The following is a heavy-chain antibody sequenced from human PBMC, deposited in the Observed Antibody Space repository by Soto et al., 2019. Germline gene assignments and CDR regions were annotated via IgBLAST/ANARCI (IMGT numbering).Heavy chain of an antibody. D-gene: IGHD2-15*01. CDR2: ISSSGSTI. CDR1: GFTFSDYY. V-gene: IGHV3-11*01. J-gene: IGHJ3*02. Sequence: PGGSLRLSCAASGFTFSDYYMSWIRQAPGKGLEWVSYISSSGSTIYYADSVKGRFTISRDNAKNSLYLQMNSLRAEDTAVYYCARDPLYCSGGICHRPQSFVIWGQGTLVTGSS. CDR3: ARDPLYCSGGICHRPQSFVI.